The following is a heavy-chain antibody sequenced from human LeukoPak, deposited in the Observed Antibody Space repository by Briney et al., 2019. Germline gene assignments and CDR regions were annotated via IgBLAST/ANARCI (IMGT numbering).Heavy chain of an antibody. V-gene: IGHV4-61*02. J-gene: IGHJ6*02. CDR3: ARGLPTVTTTGMDV. D-gene: IGHD4-17*01. Sequence: SETLSLTCTVSGGSISSGSYYWSWIRQPAGKGLEWIGRIYTSGSTNYNPSLKSRVTISVDTSKNQFSLKLSSVTAADTAVYYCARGLPTVTTTGMDVWGQGTTVTVSS. CDR1: GGSISSGSYY. CDR2: IYTSGST.